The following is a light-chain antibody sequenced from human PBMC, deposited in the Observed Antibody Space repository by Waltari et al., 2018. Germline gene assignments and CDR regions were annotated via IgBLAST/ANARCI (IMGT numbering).Light chain of an antibody. CDR3: QQRGKWPCT. CDR1: QSVSSY. J-gene: IGKJ4*01. V-gene: IGKV3-11*01. Sequence: VLTQSPATLSLSPGERATLPCRASQSVSSYLAWYQQKPGQTPRLLIYDASNRATGIPARFSGSGSGTDFTLTISSLEPEDFAVYYCQQRGKWPCTFGGGTKVEIK. CDR2: DAS.